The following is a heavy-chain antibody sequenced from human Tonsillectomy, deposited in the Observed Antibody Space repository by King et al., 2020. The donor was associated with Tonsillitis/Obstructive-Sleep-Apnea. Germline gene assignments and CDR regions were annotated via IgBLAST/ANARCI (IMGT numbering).Heavy chain of an antibody. CDR3: ARERRMKYYMDV. Sequence: VQLVESGGGVVQPGRSLRLSCAASGFTFSEYGMYWVRQAPGKGLDWVAAISRDGSSKFCSDSVRGRFAISRDNSKSTLYLQLNSVTAGDTALYYCARERRMKYYMDVWGKGTTVTVSS. V-gene: IGHV3-30*03. CDR2: ISRDGSSK. D-gene: IGHD2/OR15-2a*01. J-gene: IGHJ6*03. CDR1: GFTFSEYG.